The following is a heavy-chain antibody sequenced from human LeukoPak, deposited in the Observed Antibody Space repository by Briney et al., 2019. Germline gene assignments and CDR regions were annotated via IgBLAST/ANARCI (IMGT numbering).Heavy chain of an antibody. D-gene: IGHD2-8*01. Sequence: PSETLSLTCTVSGGSISSSSYYWGWIRQPPGKGLEWIGSIYYSGSTYYNPSLKSRVTISVDTSKNQFSLKLSSVTAADTAVYYCARVLGIGYFDYWGQGTLVTVSS. J-gene: IGHJ4*02. CDR3: ARVLGIGYFDY. CDR2: IYYSGST. CDR1: GGSISSSSYY. V-gene: IGHV4-39*07.